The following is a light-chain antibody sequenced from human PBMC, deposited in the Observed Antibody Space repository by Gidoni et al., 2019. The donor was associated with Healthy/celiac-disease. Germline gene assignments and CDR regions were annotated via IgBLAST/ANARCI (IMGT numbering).Light chain of an antibody. J-gene: IGKJ5*01. Sequence: DIQLTQSPSSLSASVGDRVTITCRASQGISNSLAWYQQKPGKAPKLLLYAASRLESGVPSRFSGSGSGTDYTLTISSLQPEDFATYYCQQYYSTSITFXQXTRLEIK. CDR2: AAS. V-gene: IGKV1-NL1*01. CDR3: QQYYSTSIT. CDR1: QGISNS.